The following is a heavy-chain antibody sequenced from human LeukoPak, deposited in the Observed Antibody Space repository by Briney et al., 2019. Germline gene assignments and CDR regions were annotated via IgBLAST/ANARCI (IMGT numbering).Heavy chain of an antibody. D-gene: IGHD1-26*01. CDR2: IKQDGSEK. CDR1: GFTFDDYA. V-gene: IGHV3-7*03. Sequence: GGSLRLSCAASGFTFDDYAMHWVRQAPGKGLEWVANIKQDGSEKYYVDSVRGRFTISRDNAKNSLSLQMNSLRAEGTAVYYCARGTSGSYPEAFDYWGQGTLVTVSS. CDR3: ARGTSGSYPEAFDY. J-gene: IGHJ4*02.